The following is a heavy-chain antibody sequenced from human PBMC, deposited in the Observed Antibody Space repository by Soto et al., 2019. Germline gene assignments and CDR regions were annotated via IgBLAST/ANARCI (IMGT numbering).Heavy chain of an antibody. CDR2: INPRGGST. J-gene: IGHJ4*02. CDR3: ARAPFSSSSFFFDY. V-gene: IGHV1-46*01. Sequence: ASVKVSCKASEYTFTAYFMHWVRQAPGQGLEWIGIINPRGGSTNYAQKFQGRVGMTWDTSTSTVYMDLSSLRSDDTAVYFCARAPFSSSSFFFDYWGQGTRVTVSS. D-gene: IGHD6-6*01. CDR1: EYTFTAYF.